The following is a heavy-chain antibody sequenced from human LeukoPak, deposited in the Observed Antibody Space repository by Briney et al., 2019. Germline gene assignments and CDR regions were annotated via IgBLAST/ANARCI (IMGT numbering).Heavy chain of an antibody. CDR3: ARDNQMATVTTLDY. D-gene: IGHD4-17*01. CDR1: GFSFSNYG. J-gene: IGHJ4*02. V-gene: IGHV3-30*02. Sequence: GGSLRLSCTASGFSFSNYGIHWVRQPPGKGLEWVTFIRYDGTKTYYADSVKGRFTISRDNSKNTLYLQMNSLRAEDTAVYYCARDNQMATVTTLDYWGQGTLVTVSS. CDR2: IRYDGTKT.